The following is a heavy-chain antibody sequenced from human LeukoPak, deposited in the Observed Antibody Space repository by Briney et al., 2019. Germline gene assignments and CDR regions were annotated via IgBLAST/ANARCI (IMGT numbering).Heavy chain of an antibody. D-gene: IGHD3-9*01. CDR3: ARDHWLFSSKTWYYYGMDV. Sequence: SGTLSLTCVVSGGSISPYYWSWLRQSPGKGLEWIGYIDPSGSASYNPSLMSRVTIFVDTSKNLFSLILTSVSASDTAIYYRARDHWLFSSKTWYYYGMDVWGQGTTVIVSS. V-gene: IGHV4-59*01. J-gene: IGHJ6*02. CDR1: GGSISPYY. CDR2: IDPSGSA.